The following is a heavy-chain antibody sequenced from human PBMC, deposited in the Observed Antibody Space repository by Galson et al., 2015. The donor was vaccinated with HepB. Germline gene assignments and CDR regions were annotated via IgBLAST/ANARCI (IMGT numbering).Heavy chain of an antibody. CDR1: GGSIGSNSYY. CDR3: ARTMVGTTTSFDY. V-gene: IGHV4-39*01. J-gene: IGHJ4*02. CDR2: IYYSGIT. D-gene: IGHD4/OR15-4a*01. Sequence: ETLSLTCTVSGGSIGSNSYYWDWIRQPPGKGLEWIGSIYYSGITSYSPSLKSRVTMAVDTSKNQFSLKLRSVTASDTAVYYCARTMVGTTTSFDYWGQGTLVTVSS.